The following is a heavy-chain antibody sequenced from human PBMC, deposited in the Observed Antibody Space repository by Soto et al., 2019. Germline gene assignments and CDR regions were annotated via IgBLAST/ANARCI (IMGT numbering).Heavy chain of an antibody. CDR1: GGSISNYY. D-gene: IGHD6-19*01. J-gene: IGHJ4*02. CDR2: IPYTGST. Sequence: SETLSLTCTVSGGSISNYYWNWVRQPPGKGLEWIGYIPYTGSTNYNPSLKSRVTISMDTSKNQFSLKLSSVTAADTAVYYCARGSSGWSVYYYFDYWGQGTLVTVSS. CDR3: ARGSSGWSVYYYFDY. V-gene: IGHV4-59*01.